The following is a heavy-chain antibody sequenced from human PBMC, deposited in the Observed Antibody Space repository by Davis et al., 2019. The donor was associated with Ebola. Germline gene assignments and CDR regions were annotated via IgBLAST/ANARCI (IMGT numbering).Heavy chain of an antibody. Sequence: SETLSLTCAVYGGSFSGYYWSWIRQPPGKGLEWIGEINHSGSTNYNPSLKSRVTISVDTSKKQFSLKVTSVTAADTAVYYCARGLFWSGLDVWGQGTTVTVSS. V-gene: IGHV4-34*01. D-gene: IGHD1-1*01. CDR3: ARGLFWSGLDV. J-gene: IGHJ6*02. CDR1: GGSFSGYY. CDR2: INHSGST.